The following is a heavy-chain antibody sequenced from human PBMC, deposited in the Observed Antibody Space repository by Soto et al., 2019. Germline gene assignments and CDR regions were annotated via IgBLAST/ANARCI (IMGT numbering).Heavy chain of an antibody. CDR2: INHSGSS. V-gene: IGHV4-34*01. Sequence: GKSREWIGEINHSGSSNYNPSLKRRVTISVDMSKNQFSLKLSSASVADTAVYYCAIVFRAEHGIRDCPPVSAFLLNRSSDLGIPAE. D-gene: IGHD3-9*01. J-gene: IGHJ1*01. CDR3: AIVFRAEHGIRDCPPVSAFLLNRSSDLGIPAE.